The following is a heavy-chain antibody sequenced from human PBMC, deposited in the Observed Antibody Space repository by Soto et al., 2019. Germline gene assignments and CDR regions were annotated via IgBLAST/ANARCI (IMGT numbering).Heavy chain of an antibody. J-gene: IGHJ3*02. CDR3: AKDRLSLDAFDI. Sequence: PGGSLRLSCAASGFTFRSYAMSWVRQAPGKGLEWVSGISSSGGGTYYADAVKGRFTISRDNSKNTLYLQMNSLRAEDTAVYYCAKDRLSLDAFDIWGQGTMVTVSS. V-gene: IGHV3-23*01. D-gene: IGHD3-16*01. CDR2: ISSSGGGT. CDR1: GFTFRSYA.